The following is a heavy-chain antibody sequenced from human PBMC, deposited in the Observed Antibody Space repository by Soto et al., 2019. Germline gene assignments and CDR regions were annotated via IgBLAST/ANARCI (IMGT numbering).Heavy chain of an antibody. V-gene: IGHV3-23*01. Sequence: GSLSLSCAASGFTFSSYAMSWVRQAPGKGLEWVSAISGSGGSTYYADSVKGRFTISRDNSKNTLYLQMNSLRAEDTAVYYCAKGPAAMVLNYYYYMDVWGKGTTVTVSS. D-gene: IGHD5-18*01. CDR3: AKGPAAMVLNYYYYMDV. J-gene: IGHJ6*03. CDR1: GFTFSSYA. CDR2: ISGSGGST.